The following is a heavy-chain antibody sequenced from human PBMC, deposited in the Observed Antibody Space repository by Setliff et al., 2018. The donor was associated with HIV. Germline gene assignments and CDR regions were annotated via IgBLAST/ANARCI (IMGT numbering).Heavy chain of an antibody. Sequence: SETLSLTCTVSGPSINIHYWSWIRQSPGKGFEWIGYIYSTGSTNYHPSLQIRVTISMVASRNQFSLKVTSVTAADTAVYYCAKGAGFYGDYTFDHWGQGRQVTVSS. D-gene: IGHD4-17*01. CDR2: IYSTGST. V-gene: IGHV4-59*11. J-gene: IGHJ4*02. CDR3: AKGAGFYGDYTFDH. CDR1: GPSINIHY.